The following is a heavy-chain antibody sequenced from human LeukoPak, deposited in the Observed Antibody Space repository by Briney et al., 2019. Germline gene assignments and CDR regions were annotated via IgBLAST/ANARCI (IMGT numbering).Heavy chain of an antibody. CDR1: GFTFSSYA. J-gene: IGHJ6*02. D-gene: IGHD1-26*01. CDR3: ARDSLVGATDYYYGMDV. CDR2: ISYDGSNK. Sequence: GGSLRLSCAASGFTFSSYAMHWVRQAPGKGLEWVAVISYDGSNKYYADSVKGRFTISRDNSKNTLYLQMNSLRAEDTAVYYCARDSLVGATDYYYGMDVWGQGTTVTVSS. V-gene: IGHV3-30-3*01.